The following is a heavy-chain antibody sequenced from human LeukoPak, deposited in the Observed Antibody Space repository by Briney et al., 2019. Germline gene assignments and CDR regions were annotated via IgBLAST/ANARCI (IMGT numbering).Heavy chain of an antibody. D-gene: IGHD3-3*01. CDR3: ARDYRGFYDFWSGYPNWFDP. J-gene: IGHJ5*02. V-gene: IGHV3-33*01. CDR2: ILYDGSNK. CDR1: GFTFSSYG. Sequence: GGSLRLSCAASGFTFSSYGMQWVRQAPGKGLEWVAVILYDGSNKYYADSVKGRFTISRDNSKNTLYLQMNSLRAEDTAVYYCARDYRGFYDFWSGYPNWFDPWGQGTLVTVSS.